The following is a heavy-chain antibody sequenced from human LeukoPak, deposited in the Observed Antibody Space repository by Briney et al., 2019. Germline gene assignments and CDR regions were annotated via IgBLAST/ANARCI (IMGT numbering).Heavy chain of an antibody. V-gene: IGHV3-64*04. CDR2: VVSKGDST. CDR3: ARPPGLAGHYSYYYGVDV. J-gene: IGHJ6*02. CDR1: GFTFSRYG. D-gene: IGHD6-19*01. Sequence: RGSLRLSRSASGFTFSRYGMHWVRQAPGKGLEYVSAVVSKGDSTYYADSVKGRFTISRDNSKNTVYLQMNSLRAEDTAMYYCARPPGLAGHYSYYYGVDVWGQGTTVTVS.